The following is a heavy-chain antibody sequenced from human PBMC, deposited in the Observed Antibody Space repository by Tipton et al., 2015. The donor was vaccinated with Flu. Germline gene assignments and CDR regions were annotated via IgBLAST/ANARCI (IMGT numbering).Heavy chain of an antibody. V-gene: IGHV4-34*01. J-gene: IGHJ4*02. CDR1: GFTFSDDY. CDR2: IYYIGST. CDR3: ARGSGNANAYLDY. D-gene: IGHD5-12*01. Sequence: LRLSCAASGFTFSDDYMSWIRQAPGKGLEWIGHIYYIGSTYYNPSLKSRVTISVDTSKNQFSLKVTSLTAADTAVYYCARGSGNANAYLDYWGRGTLVTVSS.